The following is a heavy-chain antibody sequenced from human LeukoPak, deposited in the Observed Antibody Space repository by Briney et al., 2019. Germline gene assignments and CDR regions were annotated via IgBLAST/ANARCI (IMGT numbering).Heavy chain of an antibody. CDR3: ASVAVAEFDY. CDR1: GYTFTAYY. J-gene: IGHJ4*02. D-gene: IGHD6-19*01. V-gene: IGHV1-2*06. CDR2: INPNSGDT. Sequence: ASVKVSCKASGYTFTAYYMHWVRQALGQGLEWMGRINPNSGDTNYTQKFQGRVTMTRDTSINTAYMELSRLRSDDTAVYYCASVAVAEFDYWGQGTLVTVSS.